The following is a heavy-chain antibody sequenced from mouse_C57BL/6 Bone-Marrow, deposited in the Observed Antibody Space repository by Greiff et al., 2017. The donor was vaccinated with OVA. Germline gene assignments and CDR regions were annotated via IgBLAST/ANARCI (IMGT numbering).Heavy chain of an antibody. D-gene: IGHD2-10*01. CDR2: LYPGSGST. CDR3: AKSRSYSYAMDD. Sequence: QVQLQQPGAELVKPGASVKMSCKASGYTFTSYWITWVKQRPGQGLEWIGDLYPGSGSTHYHEKFKSKATLTVDTSSSTAYMQLSSLTSEDSAVYYCAKSRSYSYAMDDWGQGTAVTVSA. CDR1: GYTFTSYW. V-gene: IGHV1-55*01. J-gene: IGHJ4*01.